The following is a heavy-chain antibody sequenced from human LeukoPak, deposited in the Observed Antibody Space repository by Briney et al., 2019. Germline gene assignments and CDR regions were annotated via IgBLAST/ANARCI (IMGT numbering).Heavy chain of an antibody. Sequence: PSETLSLTCTVSGGSISSSSYYWGWIRQPPGKGLEWIGSMYYSGSTYYNPSLKSRVTISVDTSKNQFSLKLSSVTAADTAVYYCARHVVATYGPFDYWGQGTLVTVSS. CDR2: MYYSGST. D-gene: IGHD5-12*01. CDR1: GGSISSSSYY. CDR3: ARHVVATYGPFDY. J-gene: IGHJ4*02. V-gene: IGHV4-39*01.